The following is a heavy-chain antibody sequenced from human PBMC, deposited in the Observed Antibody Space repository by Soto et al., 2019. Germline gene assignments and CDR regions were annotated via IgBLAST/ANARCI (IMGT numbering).Heavy chain of an antibody. V-gene: IGHV3-23*01. D-gene: IGHD3-3*01. Sequence: EVQLLETGGGLVQPGGSLRLCCAASGFTFSSYAMSWVRQAPGKGLEWVSAISGSGGSTYYADSVKGRFTISRDHYKNALFLQMNCLRAEDPAVYYCAKETTIFGVVIGNRFDPWGQGTLVTVSS. CDR1: GFTFSSYA. J-gene: IGHJ5*02. CDR3: AKETTIFGVVIGNRFDP. CDR2: ISGSGGST.